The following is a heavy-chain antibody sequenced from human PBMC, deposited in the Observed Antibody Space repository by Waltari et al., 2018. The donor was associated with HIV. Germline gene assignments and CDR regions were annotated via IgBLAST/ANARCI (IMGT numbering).Heavy chain of an antibody. CDR2: SRDDDGNI. Sequence: QVQLMQSGPETRKPGASVKISCRAVGYDLTSYGITWLRQAPGQGLEWIGWSRDDDGNIEVERKFKDGVSLTTDTSATAVFLELRSRRIDDTATYFCVRGGGSWLQETHYYKGLDVWGLGTAVIVSS. CDR1: GYDLTSYG. J-gene: IGHJ6*02. D-gene: IGHD3-10*01. CDR3: VRGGGSWLQETHYYKGLDV. V-gene: IGHV1-18*04.